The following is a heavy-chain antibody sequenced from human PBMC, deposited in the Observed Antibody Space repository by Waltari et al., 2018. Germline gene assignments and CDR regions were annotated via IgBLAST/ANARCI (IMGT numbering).Heavy chain of an antibody. CDR1: GYSISSGYF. J-gene: IGHJ6*03. CDR2: IFHTGSS. CDR3: VKKAAGRYMDV. Sequence: QVQLQESGPGLVKPSETLSLTCSVSGYSISSGYFWAWIRQPPGKGLEWIASIFHTGSSDYDPSLKSHVSISVDTSKNQYSVKLTSVTAADTAVYYCVKKAAGRYMDVWCKGTTVTVSS. D-gene: IGHD6-25*01. V-gene: IGHV4-38-2*01.